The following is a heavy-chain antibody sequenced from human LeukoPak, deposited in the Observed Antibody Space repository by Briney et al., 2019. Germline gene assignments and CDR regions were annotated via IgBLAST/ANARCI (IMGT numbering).Heavy chain of an antibody. Sequence: SGGALRLSCAASGFTFSNYDMHWVRQATGKGLESLSAFHTAGDTHYSGSVKGRFATSRENAKNSFYLQMNNLRAGDTAVYYCARGSCSSHSYYERLNGLDVWGQGTPVTVSS. V-gene: IGHV3-13*01. CDR2: FHTAGDT. CDR3: ARGSCSSHSYYERLNGLDV. D-gene: IGHD2-2*01. J-gene: IGHJ6*02. CDR1: GFTFSNYD.